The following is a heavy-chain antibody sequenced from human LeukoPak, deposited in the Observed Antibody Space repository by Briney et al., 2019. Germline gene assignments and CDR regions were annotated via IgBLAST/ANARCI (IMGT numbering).Heavy chain of an antibody. CDR1: GVSISSYY. CDR3: ARVLYNWNRRNWFDP. CDR2: IYYSGRT. D-gene: IGHD1-1*01. Sequence: KPSETLSLTCTVSGVSISSYYWSWIGQPPGQGLVWIGYIYYSGRTNYHPSLKSRVTISVDTSKNQCSLKLSSVTAADTAVYYCARVLYNWNRRNWFDPWGQGTLVTVSS. V-gene: IGHV4-59*01. J-gene: IGHJ5*02.